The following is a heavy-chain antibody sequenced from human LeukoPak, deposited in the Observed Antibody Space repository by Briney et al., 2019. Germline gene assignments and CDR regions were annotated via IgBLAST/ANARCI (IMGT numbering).Heavy chain of an antibody. V-gene: IGHV3-7*01. J-gene: IGHJ4*02. CDR2: IKQDGSEK. CDR3: ARDEYLWSGYYPNQAFDY. Sequence: QAGGSLRLSCAASGFTFSSNWMTWVRQAPGKGLEWVANIKQDGSEKYYVDSVKGRFTISRDNAKKSLYLQMNSLRAEDTAMYYCARDEYLWSGYYPNQAFDYWGQGTLVTVSP. D-gene: IGHD3-3*01. CDR1: GFTFSSNW.